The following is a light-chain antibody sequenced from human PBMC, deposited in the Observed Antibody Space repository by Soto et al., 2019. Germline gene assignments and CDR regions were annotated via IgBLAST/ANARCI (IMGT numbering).Light chain of an antibody. CDR1: QSVSSSY. J-gene: IGKJ1*01. CDR2: GAS. Sequence: EXVLMQSPGTLSLSPGERATLSCRASQSVSSSYLAWYQQKPGQAPRLLIYGASSRATGIPDRFSGSGSGTDFTLTISRLEPEDFAVYYCQQYGSSPRTFGQGTKVDIK. CDR3: QQYGSSPRT. V-gene: IGKV3-20*01.